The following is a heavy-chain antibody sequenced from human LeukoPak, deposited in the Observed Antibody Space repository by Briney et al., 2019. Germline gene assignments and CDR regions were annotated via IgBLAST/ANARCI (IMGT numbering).Heavy chain of an antibody. Sequence: PSETLSLTCAVYGGSFSGYYWSWIRQPPGKGLEWIGEINHSGSTNYNPSLKSRVTISVDTSKNQFSLKLSSVTAADTAVYYCAGTFMITFGGVIGSNWFDPWGQGTLATVSS. CDR1: GGSFSGYY. CDR3: AGTFMITFGGVIGSNWFDP. CDR2: INHSGST. J-gene: IGHJ5*02. D-gene: IGHD3-16*02. V-gene: IGHV4-34*01.